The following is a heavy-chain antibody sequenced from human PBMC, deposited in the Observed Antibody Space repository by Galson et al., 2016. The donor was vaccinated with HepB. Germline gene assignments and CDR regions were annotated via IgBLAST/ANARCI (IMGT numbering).Heavy chain of an antibody. V-gene: IGHV4-4*09. Sequence: SETLSLTCTVPGGPVSTFYWNWIRQPPGKGLEWIGYFYFNGGTNYNPSLKSRVTLSVDTSKNEFSLRLTSVTVADTAVYFCASIGSLWTNGLDVWGQGTTVAVAS. CDR2: FYFNGGT. CDR1: GGPVSTFY. D-gene: IGHD3/OR15-3a*01. CDR3: ASIGSLWTNGLDV. J-gene: IGHJ6*02.